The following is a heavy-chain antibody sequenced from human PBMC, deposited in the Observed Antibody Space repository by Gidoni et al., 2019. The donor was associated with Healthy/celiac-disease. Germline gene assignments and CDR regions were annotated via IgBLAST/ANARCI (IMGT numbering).Heavy chain of an antibody. Sequence: EVQLVESGGGLVKPGGSLRLSCAASGFTFSNAWMSWVRQAPGKGLEWVGRIKSKTDGGTTDYAAPVKGRFTISRDDSKNTLYLQMNSLKTEDTAVYYCTTDYSDGCSSWSLLLCAFDIWGQGTMVTVSS. CDR3: TTDYSDGCSSWSLLLCAFDI. CDR1: GFTFSNAW. CDR2: IKSKTDGGTT. V-gene: IGHV3-15*01. D-gene: IGHD6-13*01. J-gene: IGHJ3*02.